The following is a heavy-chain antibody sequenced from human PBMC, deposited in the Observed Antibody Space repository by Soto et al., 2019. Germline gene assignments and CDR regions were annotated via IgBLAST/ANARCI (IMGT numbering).Heavy chain of an antibody. D-gene: IGHD3-3*01. V-gene: IGHV1-18*01. J-gene: IGHJ4*02. CDR1: GYTFTDYG. CDR3: ARISQSDFWSGYYYFFDY. Sequence: QVRLVQSGAEVEKPGASVKVSCKASGYTFTDYGISWVRQAPGQGLQWMGWITAFNGNTKYAQQFQGRVTMTTDTSTSTAYMKLRSLESDDTAVYYCARISQSDFWSGYYYFFDYWGQGTLVTVSS. CDR2: ITAFNGNT.